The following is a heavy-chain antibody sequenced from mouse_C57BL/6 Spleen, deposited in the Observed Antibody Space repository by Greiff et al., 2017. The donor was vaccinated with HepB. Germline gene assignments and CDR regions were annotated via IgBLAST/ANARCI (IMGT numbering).Heavy chain of an antibody. J-gene: IGHJ1*03. V-gene: IGHV1-82*01. Sequence: VQLQQSGPELVKPGASVKISCKASGYAFSSSWMNWVKQRPGKGLEWIGRIYPGDGDTNYNGKFKGKATLTADKSSSTAYMHLSSLTSEDSAVYFCARVTTVVANWYFDVWGTGTTVTVSS. CDR1: GYAFSSSW. CDR2: IYPGDGDT. D-gene: IGHD1-1*01. CDR3: ARVTTVVANWYFDV.